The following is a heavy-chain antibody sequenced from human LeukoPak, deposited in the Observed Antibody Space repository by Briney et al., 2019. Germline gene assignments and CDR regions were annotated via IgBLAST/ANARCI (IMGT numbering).Heavy chain of an antibody. CDR2: TYDSGSS. D-gene: IGHD6-13*01. V-gene: IGHV4-59*08. CDR3: ARQGIAAAGGHFDY. Sequence: SETLSLTCAVSGGSMRNYYWSWIRQPPGKGLEWIGYTYDSGSSSYNPSLRSRVTISVDTSKNQFSLKLSSVTAADTAVYYCARQGIAAAGGHFDYWGQGTLVTVSS. J-gene: IGHJ4*02. CDR1: GGSMRNYY.